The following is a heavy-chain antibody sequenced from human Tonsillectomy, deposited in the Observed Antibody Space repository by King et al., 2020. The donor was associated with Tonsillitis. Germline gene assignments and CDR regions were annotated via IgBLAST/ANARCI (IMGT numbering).Heavy chain of an antibody. CDR1: GFSLNNTRMG. CDR2: IFSNDEK. CDR3: ARVTTVTKSYYYNGMDV. V-gene: IGHV2-26*01. D-gene: IGHD4-17*01. Sequence: TLKESGPVLVKPTETLTLTCTVSGFSLNNTRMGVSWIRQPPGKSLEGLAHIFSNDEKSYSTSLKSRLTISKDTSKSQVVLTMTNIDPVDTGTYYCARVTTVTKSYYYNGMDVWGQGTTVTVSS. J-gene: IGHJ6*02.